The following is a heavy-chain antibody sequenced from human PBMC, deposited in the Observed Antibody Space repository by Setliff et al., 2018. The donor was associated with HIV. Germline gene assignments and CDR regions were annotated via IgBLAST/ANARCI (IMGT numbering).Heavy chain of an antibody. CDR1: GFSLSTGGVG. CDR2: IYCDDNK. CDR3: AHSRMGVSGWPVFDS. V-gene: IGHV2-5*02. Sequence: SGPTLVNPTQTLTLTCTFSGFSLSTGGVGLGWLRQPPGKAPECLGIIYCDDNKRYTPSLQDRLTITKDTFRQQVVLTMTNMAPVDTGTYYCAHSRMGVSGWPVFDSWGQGTQVTVSS. J-gene: IGHJ4*02. D-gene: IGHD3-16*01.